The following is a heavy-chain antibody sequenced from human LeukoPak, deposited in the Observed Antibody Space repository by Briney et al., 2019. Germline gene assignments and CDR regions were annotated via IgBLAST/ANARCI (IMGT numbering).Heavy chain of an antibody. CDR2: ISSSGSTI. CDR1: GFTFSDDY. J-gene: IGHJ4*02. CDR3: AWGIAAAGLFDY. D-gene: IGHD6-13*01. Sequence: EPGGSLRLSCAASGFTFSDDYISWIRQAPGKGLEWVSYISSSGSTIYYADSVKGRFTISRDNAKNSLYLQMNSLRAEDTAVYYCAWGIAAAGLFDYWGQGTLVTVSS. V-gene: IGHV3-11*01.